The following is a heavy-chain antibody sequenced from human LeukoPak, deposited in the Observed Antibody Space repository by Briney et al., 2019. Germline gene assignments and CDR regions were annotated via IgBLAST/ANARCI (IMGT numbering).Heavy chain of an antibody. CDR1: GYTFTSYY. V-gene: IGHV1-46*01. J-gene: IGHJ3*02. D-gene: IGHD2-2*01. CDR2: INPSGGST. Sequence: ASVKVSCKASGYTFTSYYMHWVRQAPGQGLEWMGIINPSGGSTSYAQKFQGRVTMTRDTSTSTVYMELSSLRSEDTAVYYCAGRVEVLAASDAFDIWGQGTMVTVSS. CDR3: AGRVEVLAASDAFDI.